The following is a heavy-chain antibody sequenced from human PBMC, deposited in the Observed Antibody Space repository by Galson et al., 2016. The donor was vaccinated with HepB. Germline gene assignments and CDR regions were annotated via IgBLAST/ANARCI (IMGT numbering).Heavy chain of an antibody. CDR1: GGFISSGGYT. Sequence: TLSLTCAVSGGFISSGGYTWSWIRQPPGKGLEWIGSIYQTGGTYYNPSLKSRVTISVDRSKNQFSLKLDSVTAADTAVFYCARGVGYGLYYFDYWGQGTLVTVSS. J-gene: IGHJ4*02. CDR3: ARGVGYGLYYFDY. CDR2: IYQTGGT. D-gene: IGHD5-18*01. V-gene: IGHV4-30-2*01.